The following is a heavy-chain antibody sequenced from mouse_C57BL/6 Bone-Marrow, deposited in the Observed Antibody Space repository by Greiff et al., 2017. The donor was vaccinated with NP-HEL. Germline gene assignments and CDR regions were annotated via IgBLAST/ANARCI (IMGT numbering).Heavy chain of an antibody. CDR2: IWRGGST. V-gene: IGHV2-5*01. D-gene: IGHD2-4*01. CDR3: AKKTYDYGWFAY. J-gene: IGHJ3*01. CDR1: GFSLTSSG. Sequence: QVQLQQSGPGLVQPSQSLSITCTVSGFSLTSSGVHWVRQSPGKGLEWLGVIWRGGSTDYNAAVMSRLSITKDNSKSQVFFKMNSLQADDTAIYYCAKKTYDYGWFAYWGQGTLVTVSA.